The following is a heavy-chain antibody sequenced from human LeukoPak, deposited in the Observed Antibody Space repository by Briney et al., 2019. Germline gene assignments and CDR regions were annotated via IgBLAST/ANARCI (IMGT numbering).Heavy chain of an antibody. CDR1: GFPFSTLG. Sequence: GGSLRLSCSASGFPFSTLGMHWVRQAPGKGLEHVSTIGSDGDGTYYADSVEDRFIISRDNSKNTLYLQMSSLRAEDTAVYYCARELGTGMVYFDCWGQGTLVTVSS. CDR3: ARELGTGMVYFDC. J-gene: IGHJ4*02. V-gene: IGHV3-64*04. CDR2: IGSDGDGT. D-gene: IGHD5-18*01.